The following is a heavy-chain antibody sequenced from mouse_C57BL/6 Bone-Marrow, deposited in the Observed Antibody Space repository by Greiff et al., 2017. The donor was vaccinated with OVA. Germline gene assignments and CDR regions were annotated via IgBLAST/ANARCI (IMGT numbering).Heavy chain of an antibody. D-gene: IGHD1-1*01. V-gene: IGHV5-4*03. CDR3: ARRTVVAHFDY. CDR2: ISDGGSYT. CDR1: GFTFSSYA. Sequence: EVKLVESGGGLVKPGGSLKLSCAASGFTFSSYAMSWVRQTPEKRLEWVATISDGGSYTYYPDNVKGRFTISRDNAKNNLYLQMSHLKSEDTAMYYCARRTVVAHFDYWGQGTTLTVSS. J-gene: IGHJ2*01.